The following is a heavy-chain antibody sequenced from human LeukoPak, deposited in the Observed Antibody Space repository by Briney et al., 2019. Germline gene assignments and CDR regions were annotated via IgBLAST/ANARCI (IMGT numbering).Heavy chain of an antibody. CDR3: AKDRDDHGNEC. CDR1: GFTFSDFG. Sequence: GGSLRLSCAASGFTFSDFGMHWVRQAPGKGLEWVALIRSDGSNKYYAESVKGRFTISRDSSKNTLFLQMNSLRVEDTAVYYCAKDRDDHGNECWGEGVLVTVST. CDR2: IRSDGSNK. D-gene: IGHD4-17*01. V-gene: IGHV3-30*02. J-gene: IGHJ4*02.